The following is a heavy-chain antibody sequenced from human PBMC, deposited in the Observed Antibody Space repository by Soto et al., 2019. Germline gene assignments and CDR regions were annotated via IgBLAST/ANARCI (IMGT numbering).Heavy chain of an antibody. CDR2: ISGSGGST. Sequence: PGGSLRLSCAASGFTFSSYAMIWVRQAPGKGLEWVSAISGSGGSTYYADSVKGRFTISRDNSKNTLYLQMNSLRAEDTAVYYCAKGGTDSWMIRVLFIFAYWGQGTLVTVSS. CDR1: GFTFSSYA. CDR3: AKGGTDSWMIRVLFIFAY. D-gene: IGHD1-26*01. V-gene: IGHV3-23*01. J-gene: IGHJ4*02.